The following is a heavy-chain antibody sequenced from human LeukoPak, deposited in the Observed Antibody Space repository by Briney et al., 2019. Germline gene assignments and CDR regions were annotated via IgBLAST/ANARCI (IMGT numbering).Heavy chain of an antibody. Sequence: ASVKVSCKASGYTFISYGISWVRQAPGQGLEWMGRIIPILGIANYAQKFQGRVTITADKSTSTAYMELSSLRSEDTAVYYCAGQRGYSYDPPYYFDYWGQGTLVTVSS. CDR2: IIPILGIA. V-gene: IGHV1-69*04. D-gene: IGHD5-18*01. CDR1: GYTFISYG. J-gene: IGHJ4*02. CDR3: AGQRGYSYDPPYYFDY.